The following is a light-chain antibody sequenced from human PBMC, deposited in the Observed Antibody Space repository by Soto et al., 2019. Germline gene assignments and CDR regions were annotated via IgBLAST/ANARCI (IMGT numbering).Light chain of an antibody. J-gene: IGKJ2*01. Sequence: DIQMTQSPSTLSASVGDRVTITCRASQGLSTWLAWYQQKPGKAPKLLIYMASNLEGGVPSRFSGSGSGREFPLTITSLQPDDFATYYCQQYNTYPYTFGQGTELEIK. CDR1: QGLSTW. V-gene: IGKV1-5*03. CDR2: MAS. CDR3: QQYNTYPYT.